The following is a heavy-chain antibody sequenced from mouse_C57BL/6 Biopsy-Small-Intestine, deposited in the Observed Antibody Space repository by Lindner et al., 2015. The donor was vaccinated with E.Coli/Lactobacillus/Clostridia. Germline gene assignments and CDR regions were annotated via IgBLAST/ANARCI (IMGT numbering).Heavy chain of an antibody. J-gene: IGHJ2*01. CDR2: INPKTGDT. V-gene: IGHV1-7*01. CDR1: GYTFTNYY. Sequence: SVKVSCKTSGYTFTNYYLNWVRQAPGQGPEWIGWINPKTGDTNSAQKFRDRVTMIRDTSISTVYMELTHFRSDDAAVYYCARGGGVAVAPEAVLFPWGQGTQVTVSS. CDR3: ARGGGVAVAPEAVLFP. D-gene: IGHD3-3*01.